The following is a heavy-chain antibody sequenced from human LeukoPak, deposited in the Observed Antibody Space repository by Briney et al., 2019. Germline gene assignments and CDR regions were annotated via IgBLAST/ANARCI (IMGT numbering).Heavy chain of an antibody. J-gene: IGHJ3*02. CDR1: GGSFSGYY. V-gene: IGHV4-34*01. CDR3: ARGPHYYDSSGSDAFDI. CDR2: INHSGST. Sequence: SETLSLTCAVYGGSFSGYYWSWIRQPPGKGLEWIGEINHSGSTNYNPSLKSRVTISVDTSKNQFSLKLSSLTAADTAVCYCARGPHYYDSSGSDAFDIWGQGTMVTVSS. D-gene: IGHD3-22*01.